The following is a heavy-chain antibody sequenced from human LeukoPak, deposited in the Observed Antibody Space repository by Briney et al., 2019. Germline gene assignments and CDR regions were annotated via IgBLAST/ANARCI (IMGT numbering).Heavy chain of an antibody. CDR3: ARRRNDYGLEPFDY. D-gene: IGHD4-17*01. J-gene: IGHJ4*02. V-gene: IGHV4-61*01. CDR2: ICYSGST. CDR1: GGSVSSGSYY. Sequence: SETLSLTCTVSGGSVSSGSYYWSWIRQPPGKGLEWIGYICYSGSTNYNPSLKSRVTISVDTSKNQFSLKLSSVTAADTAVYYCARRRNDYGLEPFDYWGQGTLVTVSS.